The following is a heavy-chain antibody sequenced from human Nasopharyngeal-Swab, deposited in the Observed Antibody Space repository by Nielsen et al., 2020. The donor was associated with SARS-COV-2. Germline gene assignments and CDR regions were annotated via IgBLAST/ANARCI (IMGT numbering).Heavy chain of an antibody. CDR2: INPSGGST. V-gene: IGHV1-46*01. CDR1: GYTFTSYY. D-gene: IGHD6-13*01. CDR3: ARSIAAAVFDY. Sequence: ASVKVSRKASGYTFTSYYMHWVRQAPGQGLEWMGIINPSGGSTSYAQKFQGRVTMTRDTSTSTVYMELSSLRSEDTAVYYCARSIAAAVFDYWGQGTLVTVSS. J-gene: IGHJ4*02.